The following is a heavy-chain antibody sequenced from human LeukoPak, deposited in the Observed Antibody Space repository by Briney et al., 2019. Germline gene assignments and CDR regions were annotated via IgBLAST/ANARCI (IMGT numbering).Heavy chain of an antibody. CDR3: ARRRGGSSYCDY. CDR2: IHYSGTT. J-gene: IGHJ4*02. Sequence: SETLSLTCTVSGGSISSSGYYWGWIRQPPGKGLEWIGNIHYSGTTYYMPSLKSRVTMSVDTSKNQFSLILSSVSATDTAVYYCARRRGGSSYCDYWGQGTLVTVSS. V-gene: IGHV4-39*01. CDR1: GGSISSSGYY. D-gene: IGHD3-16*02.